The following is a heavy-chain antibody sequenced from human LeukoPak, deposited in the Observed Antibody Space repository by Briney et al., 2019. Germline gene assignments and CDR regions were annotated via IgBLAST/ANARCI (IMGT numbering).Heavy chain of an antibody. CDR2: FYYSGNT. D-gene: IGHD6-19*01. Sequence: SETLSLTCSVSGGSISSSSYYWGWIRQPPGKGLEWIGSFYYSGNTYYNPSLKSRVTISVDTSKNEFSLKLRSVAAADTAVYYCARTAGVAVAGSRQYFDYWGQGTLVTVSS. V-gene: IGHV4-39*01. CDR3: ARTAGVAVAGSRQYFDY. J-gene: IGHJ4*02. CDR1: GGSISSSSYY.